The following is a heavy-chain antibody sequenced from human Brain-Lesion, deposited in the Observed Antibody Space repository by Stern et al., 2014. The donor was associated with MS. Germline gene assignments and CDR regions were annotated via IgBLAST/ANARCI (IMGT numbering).Heavy chain of an antibody. CDR3: ARRVYGDYAAYQDL. CDR1: GYTFTTYG. D-gene: IGHD4-17*01. J-gene: IGHJ5*02. Sequence: QVQLMQSGGEVKKPGASVKVSCKASGYTFTTYGISWVRQAPGQGLEWMGWISAYTGNTNYAQNFQGRVTMTTDTATSTAYMDLRSLRPDDTAIYYCARRVYGDYAAYQDLWGQGTPVTVSS. V-gene: IGHV1-18*04. CDR2: ISAYTGNT.